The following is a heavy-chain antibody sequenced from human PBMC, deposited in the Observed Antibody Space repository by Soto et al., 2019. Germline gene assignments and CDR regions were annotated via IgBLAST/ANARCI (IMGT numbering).Heavy chain of an antibody. D-gene: IGHD4-17*01. CDR2: IFPDDSET. CDR1: GYRFSTNW. J-gene: IGHJ4*02. Sequence: GESVKISCNGLGYRFSTNWIAWERQMPGKGLEWMGTIFPDDSETRYSPTFQGQFTISADKPISTAYLQWRSLKASDSAIYYCARFQYGVSHCLDFWGQGTRVTVSS. V-gene: IGHV5-51*04. CDR3: ARFQYGVSHCLDF.